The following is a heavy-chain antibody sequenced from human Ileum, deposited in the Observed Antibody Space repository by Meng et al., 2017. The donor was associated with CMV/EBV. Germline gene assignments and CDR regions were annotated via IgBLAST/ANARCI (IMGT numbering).Heavy chain of an antibody. CDR1: GFTFTDAW. Sequence: EVRLLASGGGLKTPVGSLRLSCAASGFTFTDAWMSWVRQAPGKGLEWVGRIKAKADGGTTEYPAPVKGRFTISRDDSKNTLFLQMNSLKTEDTAVYYCTTGRAHWGQGTLVTVSS. CDR3: TTGRAH. CDR2: IKAKADGGTT. J-gene: IGHJ4*02. V-gene: IGHV3-15*01.